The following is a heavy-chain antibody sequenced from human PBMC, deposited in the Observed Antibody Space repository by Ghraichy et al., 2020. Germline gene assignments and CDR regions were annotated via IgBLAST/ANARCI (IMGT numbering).Heavy chain of an antibody. CDR3: AKDGGYCSSTSCSTWYYYYYYGMDV. J-gene: IGHJ6*02. CDR2: ISYDGSNK. CDR1: GFTFSSYG. D-gene: IGHD2-2*01. Sequence: GSLRLSCAASGFTFSSYGMHWVRQAPGKGLEWVAVISYDGSNKYYADSVKGRFTISRDNSKNTLYLQMNSLRAEDTAVYYCAKDGGYCSSTSCSTWYYYYYYGMDVWGQGTTVTVS. V-gene: IGHV3-30*18.